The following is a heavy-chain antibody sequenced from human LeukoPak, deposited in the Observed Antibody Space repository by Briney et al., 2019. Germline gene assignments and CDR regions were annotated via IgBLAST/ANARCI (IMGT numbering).Heavy chain of an antibody. Sequence: ASVKVSCKASGYTFTTYYVHWVRQAPGQGLEWMGIINPSGGSTTYAQKFRGRLTMTRDMSTSTAYMELSSLRSEDTAVYYCARDREWLQFDYWGQGTLVTVSS. D-gene: IGHD5-24*01. CDR1: GYTFTTYY. J-gene: IGHJ4*02. CDR2: INPSGGST. V-gene: IGHV1-46*01. CDR3: ARDREWLQFDY.